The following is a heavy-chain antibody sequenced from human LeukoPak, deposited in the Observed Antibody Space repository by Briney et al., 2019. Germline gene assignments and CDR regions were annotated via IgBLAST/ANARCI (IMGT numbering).Heavy chain of an antibody. Sequence: GGSLRLSCVRSGFTFNKYGIHWVRQAPGKGLEWVAGISHDGVNIYYTDSVRGRFTISRDNSKNIVYLQMNSLRADDTTFYYCARHSGNSGFDYWGQGTLVTASS. CDR2: ISHDGVNI. CDR3: ARHSGNSGFDY. V-gene: IGHV3-30-3*01. D-gene: IGHD1-26*01. CDR1: GFTFNKYG. J-gene: IGHJ4*02.